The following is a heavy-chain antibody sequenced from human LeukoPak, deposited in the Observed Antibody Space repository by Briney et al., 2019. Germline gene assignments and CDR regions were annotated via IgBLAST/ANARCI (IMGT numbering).Heavy chain of an antibody. CDR1: DYSISSGYY. D-gene: IGHD6-13*01. CDR2: IYHSGST. J-gene: IGHJ6*03. Sequence: SETLSLTCTVSDYSISSGYYWGWIRQPPGKGLEWIGSIYHSGSTYYNPSLKSRVTISVDTSKNQFSLKLSSVTAADTAVYYCARESLYSSSWNYYYCYYMDVWGKGTTVTISS. V-gene: IGHV4-38-2*02. CDR3: ARESLYSSSWNYYYCYYMDV.